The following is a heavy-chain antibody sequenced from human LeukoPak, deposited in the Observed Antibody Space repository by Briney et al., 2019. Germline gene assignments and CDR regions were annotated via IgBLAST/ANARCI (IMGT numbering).Heavy chain of an antibody. V-gene: IGHV4-4*07. CDR3: ARGTFDSSGDYLFDY. Sequence: SETLSLTCTVSGGSISTNYWSWIRQPAGKGLEWIGRIYNSGNTNYSPSLESRVTMSADTSKNQFSLKLSSVTAADTAVYYCARGTFDSSGDYLFDYWGQGTLVTVSS. CDR1: GGSISTNY. CDR2: IYNSGNT. D-gene: IGHD3-22*01. J-gene: IGHJ4*02.